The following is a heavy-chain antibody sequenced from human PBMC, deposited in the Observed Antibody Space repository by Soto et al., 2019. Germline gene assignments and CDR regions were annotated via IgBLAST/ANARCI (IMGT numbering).Heavy chain of an antibody. CDR2: INPSGGST. CDR1: GYTFTSYY. V-gene: IGHV1-46*01. CDR3: ARGHSTDCSNGVCSFFYNHEMDV. J-gene: IGHJ6*02. Sequence: ASVKVSCKASGYTFTSYYMHWVRQAPGQGLEWMGIINPSGGSTSYAQKFQGRATMTRDTSTSTVYMELTRLRSDDTAVYFCARGHSTDCSNGVCSFFYNHEMDVWGQGTTVTVSS. D-gene: IGHD2-8*01.